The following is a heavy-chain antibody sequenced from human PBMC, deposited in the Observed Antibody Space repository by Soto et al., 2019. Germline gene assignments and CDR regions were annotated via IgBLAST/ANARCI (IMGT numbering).Heavy chain of an antibody. CDR3: ARGPGNSDY. CDR1: GGSISSYY. Sequence: SETLSLTCTVSGGSISSYYWSWIRQPPGKGLEWIGYIYYSGSTNYNPSLKSRVTISVDTSKNQFSLKLSSVTAADTAVYYCARGPGNSDYWGQGTLVTVSS. J-gene: IGHJ4*02. CDR2: IYYSGST. V-gene: IGHV4-59*01.